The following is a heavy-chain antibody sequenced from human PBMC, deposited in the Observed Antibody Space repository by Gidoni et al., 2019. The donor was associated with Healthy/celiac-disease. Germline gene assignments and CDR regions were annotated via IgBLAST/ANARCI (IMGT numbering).Heavy chain of an antibody. CDR1: GGSISSSSSY. D-gene: IGHD2-2*01. CDR3: ARRGDSEGYCSSTSCYYFDY. J-gene: IGHJ4*02. V-gene: IGHV4-39*01. Sequence: TCTVSGGSISSSSSYWGWIRQPPGKGLEWIGSIYYSGSTYYNPSLKSRVTISVDTSKNQFSLKLSAVTAADTAVYYCARRGDSEGYCSSTSCYYFDYWGQGTLVTVSS. CDR2: IYYSGST.